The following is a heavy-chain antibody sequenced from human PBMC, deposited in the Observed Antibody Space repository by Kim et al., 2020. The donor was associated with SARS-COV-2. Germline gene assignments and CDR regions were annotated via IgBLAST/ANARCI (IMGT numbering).Heavy chain of an antibody. CDR3: ARGALVSWWLVRGDY. D-gene: IGHD6-19*01. J-gene: IGHJ4*02. CDR1: GGSFSGYY. CDR2: INHSGST. Sequence: SETLSLTCAVYGGSFSGYYWSWIRQPPGKGLEWIGEINHSGSTNYNPSLKSRVTISVDTSKNQFSLKLSSVTAADTAVYYCARGALVSWWLVRGDYWGQGTLVTVSS. V-gene: IGHV4-34*01.